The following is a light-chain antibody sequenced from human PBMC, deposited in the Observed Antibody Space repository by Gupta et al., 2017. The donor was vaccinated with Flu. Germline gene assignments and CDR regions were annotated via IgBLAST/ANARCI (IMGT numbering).Light chain of an antibody. Sequence: EIVMTQSPVTLSVSPGERATLSCRASQSISNHLAWYQQRPGQAPRLLVYGASTRATGIPARFSGSGSGTEFTLTISSLRSEDFAVYYCHQYDNGPQTFGQGTKVENK. V-gene: IGKV3D-15*01. CDR3: HQYDNGPQT. J-gene: IGKJ1*01. CDR1: QSISNH. CDR2: GAS.